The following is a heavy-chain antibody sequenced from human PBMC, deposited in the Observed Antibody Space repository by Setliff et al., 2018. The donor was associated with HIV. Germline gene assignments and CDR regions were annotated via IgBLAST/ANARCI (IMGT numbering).Heavy chain of an antibody. D-gene: IGHD3-16*01. Sequence: GGSLRLSCAASGFAFDTYAMNWVRQAPGKGLEWVANIKQDGSEKYYVDSVKGRFTISRDNAKNSLYLQMNSLRAEDTAVYYCARSFWGFVRNAASDIWGQGTMVTVSS. CDR2: IKQDGSEK. CDR1: GFAFDTYA. V-gene: IGHV3-7*01. J-gene: IGHJ3*02. CDR3: ARSFWGFVRNAASDI.